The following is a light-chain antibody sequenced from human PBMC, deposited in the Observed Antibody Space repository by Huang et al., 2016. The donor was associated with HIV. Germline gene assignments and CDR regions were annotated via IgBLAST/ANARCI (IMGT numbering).Light chain of an antibody. J-gene: IGKJ3*01. Sequence: EIVMTQSPATLSVSPGERATLSCRARQTIGDNLTWYQHKPGQAPRLLIYGASTRATGIPPRFSGSGSGTEFTLTISGLESEDFAVYYCQQFNNWPPRFTFGPGTTVDVK. CDR1: QTIGDN. CDR3: QQFNNWPPRFT. V-gene: IGKV3-15*01. CDR2: GAS.